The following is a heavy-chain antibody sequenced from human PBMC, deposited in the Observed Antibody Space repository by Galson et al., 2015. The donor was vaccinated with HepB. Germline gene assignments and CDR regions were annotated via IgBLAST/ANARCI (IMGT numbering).Heavy chain of an antibody. CDR1: GFTFDDYA. Sequence: SLRLSCAASGFTFDDYAMHWVRQAPGKGLEWVSGISWNSGSIGYADSVKGRFTISRDNAKNSLYLQMNSLRAEDTALYYCAKASGGYSSSSMGFDYWGQGTLVTVSS. CDR3: AKASGGYSSSSMGFDY. D-gene: IGHD6-6*01. V-gene: IGHV3-9*01. J-gene: IGHJ4*02. CDR2: ISWNSGSI.